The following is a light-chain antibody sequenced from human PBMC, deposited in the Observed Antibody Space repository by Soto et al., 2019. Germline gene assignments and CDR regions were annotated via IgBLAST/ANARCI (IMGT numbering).Light chain of an antibody. CDR1: QSISGS. CDR2: EAS. V-gene: IGKV1-5*03. J-gene: IGKJ1*01. Sequence: DIQMTQSPSTLSASVGDRVTITCRASQSISGSLAWYQQKPGKAPKLLLYEASNLKSGVPSRFSGSGSGTEYTLTISSLQPDDSASYYGQQYNGYWTFGQGTRVEIK. CDR3: QQYNGYWT.